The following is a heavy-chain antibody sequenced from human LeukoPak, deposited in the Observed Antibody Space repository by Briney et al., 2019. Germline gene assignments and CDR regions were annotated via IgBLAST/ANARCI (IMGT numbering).Heavy chain of an antibody. CDR1: GLAFSSYA. J-gene: IGHJ4*02. CDR2: ISVASNT. Sequence: GGSLRLSCAASGLAFSSYAMSWVRQAPGKGLEWVSTISVASNTFYADSVKRRFTISRDNSRNTVYLQMDSLRADDTAVYYCADYGVSGVRNNFYCGQGTLVTVSS. D-gene: IGHD3-3*01. CDR3: ADYGVSGVRNNFY. V-gene: IGHV3-23*01.